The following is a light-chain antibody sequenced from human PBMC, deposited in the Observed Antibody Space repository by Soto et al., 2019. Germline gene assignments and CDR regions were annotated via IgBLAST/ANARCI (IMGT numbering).Light chain of an antibody. CDR1: NIGSKS. V-gene: IGLV3-21*04. CDR2: YDS. CDR3: QVWDSSSDSAV. Sequence: SYEFTQPPSVSVAPGKTARITCGGNNIGSKSVHWYQQKPGQAPVLVIYYDSDRPSGIPERFSGSNSGNTATLTISRVEAGDEADYYCQVWDSSSDSAVFGGGTQLTVL. J-gene: IGLJ7*01.